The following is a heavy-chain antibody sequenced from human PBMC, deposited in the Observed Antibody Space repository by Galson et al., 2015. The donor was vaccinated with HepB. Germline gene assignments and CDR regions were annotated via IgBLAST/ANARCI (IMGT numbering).Heavy chain of an antibody. Sequence: SLRLSCAASGFTFGDYSMSWFRQAPGKGLEWVGFIRSKAYGGTTEYAASVKGRFTISRDDSKRIDYLQMNSLKTEDTAVYYCTREKIAGSWYGSSFFYGMDVWGQATTVTVSS. CDR2: IRSKAYGGTT. D-gene: IGHD6-13*01. J-gene: IGHJ6*02. CDR1: GFTFGDYS. CDR3: TREKIAGSWYGSSFFYGMDV. V-gene: IGHV3-49*03.